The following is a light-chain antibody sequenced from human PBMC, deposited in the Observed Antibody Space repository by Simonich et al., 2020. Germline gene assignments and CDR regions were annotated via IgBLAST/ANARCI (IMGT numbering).Light chain of an antibody. CDR1: QSVSSY. CDR3: QQRSNWPLT. CDR2: DAS. Sequence: DIVLTQSPATLSLSPGARATLSCRASQSVSSYLAWYQQKPGQAPRLLIYDASNRATGIPARFSGSGSGTDFTITISSLEPEDFAVYDCQQRSNWPLTFGGGTKVEIK. V-gene: IGKV3-11*01. J-gene: IGKJ4*01.